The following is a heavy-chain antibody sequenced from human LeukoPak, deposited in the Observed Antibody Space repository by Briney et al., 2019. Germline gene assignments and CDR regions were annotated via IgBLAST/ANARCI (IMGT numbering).Heavy chain of an antibody. D-gene: IGHD6-19*01. CDR2: IIPIFGTA. V-gene: IGHV1-69*13. Sequence: ASVKVSCKASGGTFSSYAISWVRQAPGQGLEWMGGIIPIFGTANYAQKFQGRVTITADESTSTAYMKLSSLRSEDTAVYYCARVYSSGWYEADYWGQGTLVTVSS. CDR1: GGTFSSYA. J-gene: IGHJ4*02. CDR3: ARVYSSGWYEADY.